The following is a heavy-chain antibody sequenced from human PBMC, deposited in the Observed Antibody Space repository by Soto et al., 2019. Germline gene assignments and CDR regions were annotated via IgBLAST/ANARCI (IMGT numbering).Heavy chain of an antibody. CDR2: ILSGGSI. CDR1: GFTVGSNH. CDR3: AAYSGTTGGLDP. D-gene: IGHD5-12*01. V-gene: IGHV3-53*01. J-gene: IGHJ5*02. Sequence: EVQLVESGGGLIQPGGSLRLSCEASGFTVGSNHMSWVRQAPGKGLEWVSIILSGGSIYYADSVRGRFTISRDNSRNTVSLQMNSLRAEDTAMYFCAAYSGTTGGLDPWGQGALVTVSS.